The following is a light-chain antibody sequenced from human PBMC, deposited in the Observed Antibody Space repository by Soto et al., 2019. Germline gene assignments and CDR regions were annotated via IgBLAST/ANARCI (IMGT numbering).Light chain of an antibody. V-gene: IGKV3-15*01. CDR3: QQYNNWPPT. CDR1: QSARIS. J-gene: IGKJ5*01. CDR2: DVS. Sequence: ETFMTQSPATLSVSPGERATLSCRASQSARISLGWYQQKPGQAPRLLIYDVSTRATGVPARFSGSGSGTEFTLTISSPQSEDFAVYYCQQYNNWPPTFGQGTRLEMK.